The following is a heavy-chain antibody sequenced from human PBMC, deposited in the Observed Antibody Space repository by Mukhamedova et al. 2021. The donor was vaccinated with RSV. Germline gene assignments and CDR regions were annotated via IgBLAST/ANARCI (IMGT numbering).Heavy chain of an antibody. Sequence: AAPVKGRFTISRDDSKNTLYLQMNSLKTEDTAVYYCTTEAYYYGSGSYFGAFDIWGQGTMVTVSS. CDR3: TTEAYYYGSGSYFGAFDI. J-gene: IGHJ3*02. V-gene: IGHV3-15*01. D-gene: IGHD3-10*01.